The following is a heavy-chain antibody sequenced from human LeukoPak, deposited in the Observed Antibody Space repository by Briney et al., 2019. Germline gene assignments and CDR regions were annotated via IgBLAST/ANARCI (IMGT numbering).Heavy chain of an antibody. CDR2: ISSSSTI. J-gene: IGHJ4*02. D-gene: IGHD4-17*01. CDR3: ARAKMYGD. Sequence: GGSLRLSCAASGFTFSSYSMNWVRQAPGKGLEWVSYISSSSTIYYADSVKGRFTISRDNAKNSLHLQMNSLRDEDTAVCYCARAKMYGDWGQGTPVTVSS. V-gene: IGHV3-48*02. CDR1: GFTFSSYS.